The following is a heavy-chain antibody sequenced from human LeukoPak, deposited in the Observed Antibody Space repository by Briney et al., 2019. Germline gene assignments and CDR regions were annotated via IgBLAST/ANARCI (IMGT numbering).Heavy chain of an antibody. V-gene: IGHV4-59*01. CDR2: IYYSGST. CDR3: AGGDIVVVPAATIPDAFDI. CDR1: GGSISSYY. J-gene: IGHJ3*02. D-gene: IGHD2-2*01. Sequence: SETLSLTCTVSGGSISSYYWSWIRQPPGKGLEWIGYIYYSGSTNYNPSLKSRVTISVDTSKNQFSLKLSSVTAADTAAYYCAGGDIVVVPAATIPDAFDIWGQGTMVTVSS.